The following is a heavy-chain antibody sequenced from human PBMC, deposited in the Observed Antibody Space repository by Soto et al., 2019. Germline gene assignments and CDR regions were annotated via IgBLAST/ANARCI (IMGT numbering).Heavy chain of an antibody. CDR2: INHSGRT. D-gene: IGHD3-22*01. CDR1: GGSFSGYY. J-gene: IGHJ6*02. Sequence: KPSETLSLTCAVYGGSFSGYYWSWIRQPPGKGLEWIGEINHSGRTHYNPSLKSRVTISVDTTKNQFSLKLSSVTAADTAVYYCARGVVITTTIIVIQYYYYGKDDWGQGTTVTVSS. V-gene: IGHV4-34*01. CDR3: ARGVVITTTIIVIQYYYYGKDD.